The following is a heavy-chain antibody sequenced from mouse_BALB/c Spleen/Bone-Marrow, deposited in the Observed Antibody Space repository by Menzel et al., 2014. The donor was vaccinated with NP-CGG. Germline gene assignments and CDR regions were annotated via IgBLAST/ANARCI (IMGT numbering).Heavy chain of an antibody. D-gene: IGHD1-1*01. Sequence: EAKVEESGGGLVQPGGSLKLSCAASGFDFSRYWMSWVRQAPGKGLEWIGEINPDSNTINYTPSLKDKFIISRDNAKNTLYLQMSKVRSEDTALYYCARLNYYGNLFVWGAGTTVTVSS. CDR1: GFDFSRYW. CDR2: INPDSNTI. V-gene: IGHV4-1*02. J-gene: IGHJ1*01. CDR3: ARLNYYGNLFV.